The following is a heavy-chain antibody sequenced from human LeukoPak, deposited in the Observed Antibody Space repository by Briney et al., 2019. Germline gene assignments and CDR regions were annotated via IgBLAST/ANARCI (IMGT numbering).Heavy chain of an antibody. J-gene: IGHJ4*02. CDR3: ARHGPSYYFDY. CDR2: ISYDGNNK. D-gene: IGHD3-16*01. CDR1: GFTFSRCA. Sequence: HPGGSLRLSCAASGFTFSRCAMHWVRQAPGKGLEWVAVISYDGNNKYYADSVKGRFIISRGNSKNTLYLQMNSLRVEDTAMYFCARHGPSYYFDYWGQGTLVTVSS. V-gene: IGHV3-30-3*01.